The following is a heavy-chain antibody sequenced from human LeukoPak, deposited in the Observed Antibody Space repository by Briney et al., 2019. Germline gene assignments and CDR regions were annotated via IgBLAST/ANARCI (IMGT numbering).Heavy chain of an antibody. D-gene: IGHD6-13*01. CDR2: IYYSGST. J-gene: IGHJ6*02. CDR1: GGSVSSGSYY. CDR3: ARAQGRSSSWTYYYYGMDV. V-gene: IGHV4-61*01. Sequence: KPSETLSLTCTVSGGSVSSGSYYWSWIRQPPGKGLERIGYIYYSGSTNYNPSLKSRVTISVDTSKNQFSLKLSSVTAADTAVYYCARAQGRSSSWTYYYYGMDVWGQGTTVTVSS.